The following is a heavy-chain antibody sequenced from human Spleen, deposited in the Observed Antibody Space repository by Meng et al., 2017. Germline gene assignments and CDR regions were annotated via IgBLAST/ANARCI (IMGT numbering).Heavy chain of an antibody. Sequence: GESLKISCAASGFTFSNYAMGWVRQTPGKGLEWVSSISGSGDSTYYADSVKGRFTISRDNSKNTLYLQMNSLRAEDTAVFYCVKEYLRSVEMATIVGYWGQGTLVTVSS. D-gene: IGHD5-24*01. CDR1: GFTFSNYA. CDR2: ISGSGDST. CDR3: VKEYLRSVEMATIVGY. V-gene: IGHV3-23*01. J-gene: IGHJ4*02.